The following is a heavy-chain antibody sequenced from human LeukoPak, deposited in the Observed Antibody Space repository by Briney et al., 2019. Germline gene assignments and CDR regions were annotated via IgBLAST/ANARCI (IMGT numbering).Heavy chain of an antibody. Sequence: SGTLSLTCGVSGGSISNTNWWTWVRQPPGKGLEWIGEVNLQGSTNYNPSLKSRVTISVDTSKNQLSLKLSSVTAADTAVYYCAREPGFDSSGYLNWFDPWGQGTLVTVSS. CDR2: VNLQGST. CDR1: GGSISNTNW. CDR3: AREPGFDSSGYLNWFDP. V-gene: IGHV4-4*02. J-gene: IGHJ5*02. D-gene: IGHD3-22*01.